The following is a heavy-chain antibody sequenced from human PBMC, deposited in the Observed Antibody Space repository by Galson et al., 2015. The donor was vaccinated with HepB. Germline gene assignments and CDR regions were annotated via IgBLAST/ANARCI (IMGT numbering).Heavy chain of an antibody. Sequence: SVKVSCKASGYTFTSYAMHWVRQAPGQRLEWMGWINAGNGNTKYSQKFQGRVTITRDTSASTAYMELSSLRSEDTAVYYCAARGATVTTAYYYGMDVWGQGTTVTVSS. J-gene: IGHJ6*02. V-gene: IGHV1-3*01. D-gene: IGHD4-17*01. CDR2: INAGNGNT. CDR3: AARGATVTTAYYYGMDV. CDR1: GYTFTSYA.